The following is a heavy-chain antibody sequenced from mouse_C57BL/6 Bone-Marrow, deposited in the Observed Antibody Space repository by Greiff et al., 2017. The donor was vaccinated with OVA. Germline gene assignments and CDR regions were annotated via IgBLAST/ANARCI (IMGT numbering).Heavy chain of an antibody. Sequence: EVQLVESGGGLVKPGGSLKLSCAASGFTFSDYGMHWVRQAQEKGLEWVAYISSGSSTIYYADTVKGRFPIFRDNAKIILFMQMSSLRSEYTSMYYGAKGGYSNYIYAMDYWGQGTSVTVSS. V-gene: IGHV5-17*01. J-gene: IGHJ4*01. CDR3: AKGGYSNYIYAMDY. D-gene: IGHD2-5*01. CDR2: ISSGSSTI. CDR1: GFTFSDYG.